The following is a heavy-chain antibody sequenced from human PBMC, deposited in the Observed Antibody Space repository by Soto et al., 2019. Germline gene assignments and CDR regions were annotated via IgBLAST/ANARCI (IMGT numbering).Heavy chain of an antibody. V-gene: IGHV1-69*13. D-gene: IGHD6-13*01. CDR3: ARYRPLAAPWYYYGMDV. CDR2: IIPIFGTA. Sequence: ASVKVSCKASGGTFSSYAISWVRQAPGQGLEWMGGIIPIFGTANYAQKFQGRVTITADESTSTAYMELSSLRSEDTAVYYCARYRPLAAPWYYYGMDVWGQGTTVTVSS. J-gene: IGHJ6*02. CDR1: GGTFSSYA.